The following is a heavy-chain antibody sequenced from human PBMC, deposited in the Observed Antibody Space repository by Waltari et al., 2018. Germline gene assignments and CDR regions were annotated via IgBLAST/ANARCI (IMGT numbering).Heavy chain of an antibody. D-gene: IGHD1-20*01. J-gene: IGHJ4*02. CDR3: ARGYNWNVPLGY. CDR2: INPSGGST. Sequence: QVQLVQSGAEVKKPGASVKVSCKASGYTFTSYYMHWVRQAPGQGLEWMGKINPSGGSTRYAQKFQGRVTRTRDTSTSTVYMELSSLRSEDTAVYYCARGYNWNVPLGYWGQGTLVTVSS. CDR1: GYTFTSYY. V-gene: IGHV1-46*01.